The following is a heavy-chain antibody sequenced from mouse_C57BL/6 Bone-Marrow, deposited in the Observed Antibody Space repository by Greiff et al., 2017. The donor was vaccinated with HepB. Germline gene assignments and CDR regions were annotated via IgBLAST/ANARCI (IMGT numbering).Heavy chain of an antibody. CDR2: ISSGSSTI. CDR3: ARKETVPHYYAMDY. Sequence: EVKLMESGGGLVKPGGSLKLSCAASGFTFSDYGMHWVRQAPEKGLEWVAYISSGSSTIYYADTVKGRFTISRDNAKNTLFLQMTSLRSEDTAMSYCARKETVPHYYAMDYWGQGTSVTVSS. V-gene: IGHV5-17*01. D-gene: IGHD1-1*01. CDR1: GFTFSDYG. J-gene: IGHJ4*01.